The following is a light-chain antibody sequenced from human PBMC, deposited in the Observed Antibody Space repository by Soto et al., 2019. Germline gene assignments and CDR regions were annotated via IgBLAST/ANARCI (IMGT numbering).Light chain of an antibody. CDR2: EVS. J-gene: IGKJ1*01. CDR3: MQGTHWPWT. CDR1: QSLIHSDGNTY. V-gene: IGKV2-30*02. Sequence: DVVMTQSPLSLPVTLGQPASISCRSSQSLIHSDGNTYLNWFQQRPGQSPRRLIYEVSDRDSGVPDRFSGSGSGTDFTLKISMVEAEDVGVYYCMQGTHWPWTFGQGTKVEIK.